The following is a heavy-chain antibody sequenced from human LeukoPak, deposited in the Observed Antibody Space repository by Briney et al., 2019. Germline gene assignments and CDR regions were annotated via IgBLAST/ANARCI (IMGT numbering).Heavy chain of an antibody. Sequence: SETLSLTCAVYGGSFRNYWWTWIRQPPGKGLGWIGEIHDSGRTNYNPSLKSRVTISVDTSKNQFSLKLSSVIAADTAVYFCVRGGYWTFDSWGQGILVTVSS. CDR1: GGSFRNYW. J-gene: IGHJ5*01. CDR3: VRGGYWTFDS. CDR2: IHDSGRT. D-gene: IGHD3-22*01. V-gene: IGHV4-34*01.